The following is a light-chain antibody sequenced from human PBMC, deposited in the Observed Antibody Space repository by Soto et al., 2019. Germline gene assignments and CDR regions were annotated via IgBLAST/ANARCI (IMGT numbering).Light chain of an antibody. Sequence: EIVLTQSPGTLSLSPGERATLSCRASQSIGISSLDWYQHKPGQPPRLLIYGASNRATGVPDRFRGSGSGTDFTLTISRLEAEDFAVYYCQQYGRAPYTFGQGTKVDIK. J-gene: IGKJ2*01. CDR3: QQYGRAPYT. CDR2: GAS. CDR1: QSIGISS. V-gene: IGKV3-20*01.